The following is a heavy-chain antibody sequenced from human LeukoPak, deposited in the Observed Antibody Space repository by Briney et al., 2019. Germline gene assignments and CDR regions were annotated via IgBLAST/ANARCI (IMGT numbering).Heavy chain of an antibody. CDR2: ISSNGGST. CDR3: AKSTRAVMAMMDV. Sequence: GGSLRLSCAASGFTFSSYAMHWVRQAPGKGLEYVSAISSNGGSTYYANSVKGRFTISRDNSKNTLYLQMGSLRAEDTAVYFCAKSTRAVMAMMDVWGKGTTVTVSS. D-gene: IGHD3-16*01. J-gene: IGHJ6*04. V-gene: IGHV3-64*01. CDR1: GFTFSSYA.